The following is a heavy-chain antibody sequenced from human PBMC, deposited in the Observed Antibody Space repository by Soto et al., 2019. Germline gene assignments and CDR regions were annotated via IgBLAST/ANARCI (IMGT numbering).Heavy chain of an antibody. CDR2: TYYRSKWYN. D-gene: IGHD6-13*01. CDR1: GDSVSSNSAA. V-gene: IGHV6-1*01. J-gene: IGHJ6*02. CDR3: ARMGVRDSSSCMDV. Sequence: QSPTLSLPCAISGDSVSSNSAAWNWIRQSPSRGLEWLGRTYYRSKWYNDYAVSVKSRITINPDTSKNQFSLQLNSVTPEDTAVYYCARMGVRDSSSCMDVWGQGTTVTVSS.